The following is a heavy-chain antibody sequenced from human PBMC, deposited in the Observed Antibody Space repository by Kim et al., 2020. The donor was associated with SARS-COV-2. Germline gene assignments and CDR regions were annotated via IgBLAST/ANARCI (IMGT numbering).Heavy chain of an antibody. J-gene: IGHJ4*02. CDR3: AVQSYYGYLLDY. CDR1: GFTFSSYW. CDR2: IKQDGSEK. D-gene: IGHD1-26*01. Sequence: GGSLRLSCAASGFTFSSYWMSWVRQAPGKGLEWVANIKQDGSEKYYVDSVKGRFTISRDNAKNSLYLQMNSLIAEDTVVYYCAVQSYYGYLLDYWGQGTLVTVSS. V-gene: IGHV3-7*03.